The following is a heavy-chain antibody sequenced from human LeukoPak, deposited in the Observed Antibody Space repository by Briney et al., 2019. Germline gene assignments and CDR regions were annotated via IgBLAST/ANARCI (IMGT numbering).Heavy chain of an antibody. V-gene: IGHV3-30-3*01. Sequence: GGSLRLSCVASEFRLTDYALHWVRQAPGKGLEWVAVSSHDGSDKKVADAVKGRFTISRDNSKNMVYLQMSSQTTEDTAMYYCAREGGYDSGYFADYLDPRGQGTLVIVSS. CDR3: AREGGYDSGYFADYLDP. D-gene: IGHD3-22*01. CDR1: EFRLTDYA. CDR2: SSHDGSDK. J-gene: IGHJ5*02.